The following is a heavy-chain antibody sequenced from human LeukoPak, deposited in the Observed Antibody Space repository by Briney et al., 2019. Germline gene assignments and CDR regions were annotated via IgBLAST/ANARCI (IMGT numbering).Heavy chain of an antibody. J-gene: IGHJ4*02. Sequence: GGSLRLSCAASGFTFDDYGMSWVRQAPGKGLEWVSGINWNGGSTGYADSVKGRFTISRDNAKNSLYLQMNSLRAEDTAVYYCAKDKGSIAARPPFDYWGQGTLVTVSS. CDR3: AKDKGSIAARPPFDY. CDR1: GFTFDDYG. V-gene: IGHV3-20*04. D-gene: IGHD6-6*01. CDR2: INWNGGST.